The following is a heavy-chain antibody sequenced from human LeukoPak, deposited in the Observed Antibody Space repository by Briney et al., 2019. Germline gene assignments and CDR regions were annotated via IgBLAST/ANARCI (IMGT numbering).Heavy chain of an antibody. J-gene: IGHJ4*02. CDR2: IHYSVTT. CDR1: GGSVSSGTYF. D-gene: IGHD7-27*01. CDR3: ARWGTY. V-gene: IGHV4-61*01. Sequence: SETLSLTCTVSGGSVSSGTYFWTWVRQPPGKGLEWIGHIHYSVTTNYNPSLKSRVTMSLDTSKNQFSLKLTSVTAADTAIYFCARWGTYWGQGTLVTVSS.